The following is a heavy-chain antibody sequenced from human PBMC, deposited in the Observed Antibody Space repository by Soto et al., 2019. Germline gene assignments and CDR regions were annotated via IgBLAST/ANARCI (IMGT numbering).Heavy chain of an antibody. D-gene: IGHD3-10*01. CDR1: GFTFSSHA. CDR3: ARRITMVRGPYYYYGLDV. J-gene: IGHJ6*02. V-gene: IGHV3-48*02. Sequence: GGSLRLSCAASGFTFSSHAMSWVRQAPGKGLEWVSLISSTSSTKNYADSVKGRFTISRDNAKNSLYLQMSSLRDEDTAVYYCARRITMVRGPYYYYGLDVWGQGTTVTVSS. CDR2: ISSTSSTK.